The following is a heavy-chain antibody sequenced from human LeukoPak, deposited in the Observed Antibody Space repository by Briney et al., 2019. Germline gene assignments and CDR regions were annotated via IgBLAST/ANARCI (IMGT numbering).Heavy chain of an antibody. CDR1: GFTVSSNY. J-gene: IGHJ3*02. Sequence: PGGSLRLSCAASGFTVSSNYMSWVRQAPGKGLEWVSVIYSGGSTYYADSVKGRFTISRDNSKNTLYLQMNSLRAEDTAVYYCARERRTTRDAFDIWGQGTMVTVSS. V-gene: IGHV3-66*01. D-gene: IGHD1-1*01. CDR3: ARERRTTRDAFDI. CDR2: IYSGGST.